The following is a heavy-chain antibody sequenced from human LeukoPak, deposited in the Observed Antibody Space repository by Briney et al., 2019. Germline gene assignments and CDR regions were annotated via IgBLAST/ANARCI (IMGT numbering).Heavy chain of an antibody. CDR1: GFTFSSYA. D-gene: IGHD2-21*01. CDR2: ILGSGVRP. CDR3: AKLLIGQGAFDI. Sequence: GRSLRLSCAASGFTFSSYAMSWVRQAPGKGLEWVSVILGSGVRPSYADSVRGRFTISRDNSKNTLYLQMNSLRAEDTAVYYCAKLLIGQGAFDIWGQGTMVTVSS. V-gene: IGHV3-23*01. J-gene: IGHJ3*02.